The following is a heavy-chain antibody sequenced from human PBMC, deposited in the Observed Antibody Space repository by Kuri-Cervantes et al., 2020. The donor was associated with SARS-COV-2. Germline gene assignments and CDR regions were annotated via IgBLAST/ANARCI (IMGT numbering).Heavy chain of an antibody. V-gene: IGHV4-4*07. D-gene: IGHD2-2*01. Sequence: SETLSLTCSISGDSIRSYYWSWIRQPAGKGLEWIGRIHATGSTSYNPSLKSRATLSGDTSKNQFSLTLRSVTAADTAVYYCARYCSSTSCYGGAFDYWGQGTLVTVSS. J-gene: IGHJ4*02. CDR3: ARYCSSTSCYGGAFDY. CDR2: IHATGST. CDR1: GDSIRSYY.